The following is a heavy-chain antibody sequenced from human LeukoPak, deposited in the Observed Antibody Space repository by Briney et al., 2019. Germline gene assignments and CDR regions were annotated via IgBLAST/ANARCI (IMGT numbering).Heavy chain of an antibody. CDR3: AKWGPHCVGDYCPALDS. V-gene: IGHV3-7*01. Sequence: GGSLRLSCEVSGFTFSSHWMSWVRQAPGKGLEWVANINQDGSKKVYADSMKGRFTISRDNAKESLYLQLNSLRADDTAVYYCAKWGPHCVGDYCPALDSWGQGTLVTVSS. J-gene: IGHJ4*02. CDR1: GFTFSSHW. CDR2: INQDGSKK. D-gene: IGHD2-21*02.